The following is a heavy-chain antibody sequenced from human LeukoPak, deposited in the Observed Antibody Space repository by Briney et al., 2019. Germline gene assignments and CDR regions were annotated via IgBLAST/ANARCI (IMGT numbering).Heavy chain of an antibody. J-gene: IGHJ4*02. CDR3: ARDLRYSSSWGSDY. Sequence: ASVKVSCKASGYTFTGYYMHWVRQAPGQGLEWMGWINPNSGGTNYAQKFQGRVTMTRDTSISTAYMELGRLRSDDTAVYYCARDLRYSSSWGSDYWGQGTLVTVSS. V-gene: IGHV1-2*02. D-gene: IGHD6-13*01. CDR2: INPNSGGT. CDR1: GYTFTGYY.